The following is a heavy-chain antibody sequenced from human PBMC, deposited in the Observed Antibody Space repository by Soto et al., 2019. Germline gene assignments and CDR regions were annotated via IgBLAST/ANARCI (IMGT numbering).Heavy chain of an antibody. V-gene: IGHV3-21*01. CDR3: ARDCSGGSCYTGMDV. CDR2: ISSSGYI. CDR1: GYNFNSYT. D-gene: IGHD2-15*01. Sequence: EVQLVESGGGLVKPGGSLRLSCAASGYNFNSYTINWVRQAPGKRLEWLSSISSSGYIFSTDSVRGRFTISKDNAKNSVYLKINSLRAEDTAVYFCARDCSGGSCYTGMDVWGPGTTVTVSS. J-gene: IGHJ6*02.